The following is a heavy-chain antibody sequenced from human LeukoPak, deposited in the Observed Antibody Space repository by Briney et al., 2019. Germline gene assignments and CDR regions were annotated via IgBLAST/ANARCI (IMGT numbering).Heavy chain of an antibody. Sequence: SETLSLTCAVYGGSFSGYYWSWIRQPPGKGLEWIGEVNHSGSTNYNPSLKSRVTISPDTSKNQFSLNLTSVTAADTAVYYCARESGGNRGLWYFDLWGRGTLVTVSS. CDR2: VNHSGST. D-gene: IGHD4-23*01. V-gene: IGHV4-34*01. CDR3: ARESGGNRGLWYFDL. CDR1: GGSFSGYY. J-gene: IGHJ2*01.